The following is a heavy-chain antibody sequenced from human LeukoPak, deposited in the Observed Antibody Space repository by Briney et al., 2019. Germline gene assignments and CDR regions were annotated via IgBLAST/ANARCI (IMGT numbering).Heavy chain of an antibody. Sequence: GASVKVSCKASGYTLTSFSISWVRQVPGHGLEWMGWISAYNGYKDYAQKLQGRVTMTTDTSTNTAYMELRSLRSDDTAVYYCVRGDCSGVSCYLPEYFRHWGQGTLVTVSS. D-gene: IGHD2-15*01. CDR2: ISAYNGYK. J-gene: IGHJ1*01. CDR1: GYTLTSFS. V-gene: IGHV1-18*01. CDR3: VRGDCSGVSCYLPEYFRH.